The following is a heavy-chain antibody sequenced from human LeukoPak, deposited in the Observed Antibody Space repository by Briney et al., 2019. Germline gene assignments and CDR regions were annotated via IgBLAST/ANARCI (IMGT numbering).Heavy chain of an antibody. CDR2: IYSGST. CDR3: ARGFEYNYRYTFGY. Sequence: PSETLSLTCTVSGGSISSYYWSWIRQPPGKGREGIGYIYSGSTDYNPSLRSRVTISVDTSKNQFSLKLSSVTAADTAVYYCARGFEYNYRYTFGYWGQGTLVTVSS. V-gene: IGHV4-59*01. J-gene: IGHJ4*02. CDR1: GGSISSYY. D-gene: IGHD5-18*01.